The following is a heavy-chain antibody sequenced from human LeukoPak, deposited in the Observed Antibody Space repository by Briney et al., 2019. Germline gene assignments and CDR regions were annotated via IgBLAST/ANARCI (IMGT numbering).Heavy chain of an antibody. D-gene: IGHD5-24*01. CDR3: ARGRDGYNLGYYYYYYMDV. J-gene: IGHJ6*03. Sequence: GGSLRLSCAASGFTFDDYGMSWVRQAPGKGLEWVSGINWNGGSTGYADSVKGRFTISRDNAKNSLYLKMNSLRGDDTAFYYCARGRDGYNLGYYYYYYMDVWGKGTTVTISS. CDR1: GFTFDDYG. V-gene: IGHV3-20*04. CDR2: INWNGGST.